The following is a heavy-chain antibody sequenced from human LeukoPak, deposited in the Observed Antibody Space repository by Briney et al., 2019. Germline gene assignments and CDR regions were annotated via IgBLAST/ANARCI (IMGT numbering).Heavy chain of an antibody. CDR2: ISSSSSYI. J-gene: IGHJ4*02. CDR1: GFTFSSYS. V-gene: IGHV3-21*01. D-gene: IGHD1-1*01. CDR3: ARVSTGTTYGTDY. Sequence: GGSLRLSCAASGFTFSSYSMNWVRQAPGKGLEWVSSISSSSSYIYYADSVKGRFTISRDNAKNSLYLQMNSLRAEDTAVYYCARVSTGTTYGTDYWGQGTLVTVSS.